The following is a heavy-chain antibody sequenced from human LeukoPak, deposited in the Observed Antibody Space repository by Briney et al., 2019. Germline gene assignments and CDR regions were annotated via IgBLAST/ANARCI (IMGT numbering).Heavy chain of an antibody. V-gene: IGHV4-4*02. D-gene: IGHD4-17*01. CDR2: VYRRGST. CDR1: GDSISSNYC. Sequence: SETLSLTCAVSGDSISSNYCWRWVRQFPGKGLEWIGEVYRRGSTSYNPSLKSRVVISKDKSKNQYSLNLNSVTAADTAMYYCGRHAYGDSSAAFDIWGQGTMVIVSS. J-gene: IGHJ3*02. CDR3: GRHAYGDSSAAFDI.